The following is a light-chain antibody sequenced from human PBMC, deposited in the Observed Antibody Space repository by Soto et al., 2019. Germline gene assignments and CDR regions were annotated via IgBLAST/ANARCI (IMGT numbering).Light chain of an antibody. Sequence: QSALTQTASVSGSPGQSITISCAGTSSDVGGYNYVSWYQQHPGKVPRLIISDVNKRPSGVSDRFSGSKSGNTASLTISGLQDEDEADYYCASFTRSVTVVFGGGTKLTVL. J-gene: IGLJ2*01. CDR2: DVN. CDR1: SSDVGGYNY. V-gene: IGLV2-14*03. CDR3: ASFTRSVTVV.